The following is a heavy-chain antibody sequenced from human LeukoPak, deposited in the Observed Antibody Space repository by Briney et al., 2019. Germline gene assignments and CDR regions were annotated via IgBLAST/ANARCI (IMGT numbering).Heavy chain of an antibody. J-gene: IGHJ4*02. CDR3: AKNLGSGWYFPFDY. V-gene: IGHV3-20*04. D-gene: IGHD6-19*01. CDR2: INWNGGST. CDR1: GFTVSSNS. Sequence: PGGSLRLSCTVSGFTVSSNSMSWVRQAPGKGLEWVSGINWNGGSTGYADSVKGRFTISRDNAKNSLYLQMDSLSAEDTAFYYCAKNLGSGWYFPFDYWGQGTLVTVSS.